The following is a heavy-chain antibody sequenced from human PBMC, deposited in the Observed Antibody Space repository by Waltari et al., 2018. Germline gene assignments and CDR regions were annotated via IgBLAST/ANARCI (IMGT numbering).Heavy chain of an antibody. J-gene: IGHJ4*02. V-gene: IGHV1-69-2*01. Sequence: EVQLVPSGAEVQKPGATVNISCKVSGYTFTDYYMHWVQPDPGKGLEWAGLVDPEDGETIYAEKFQGRVTITADTSTGTAYMELSSLRSEDTAVYYCATGGNWNDTNPIDYWGQGTLVTVSS. CDR2: VDPEDGET. CDR3: ATGGNWNDTNPIDY. D-gene: IGHD1-20*01. CDR1: GYTFTDYY.